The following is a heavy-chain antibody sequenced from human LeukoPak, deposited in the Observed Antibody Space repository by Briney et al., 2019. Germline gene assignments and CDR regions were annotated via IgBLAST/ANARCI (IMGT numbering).Heavy chain of an antibody. CDR3: ARDQRCSSTSCYSLRIYYYYGMDV. J-gene: IGHJ6*02. Sequence: GRSLRLSCAASGFTFDDYAMHWVRQAPGKGLEWVSGISWNGGSISYADSVKGRFTISRDNAKNSLYLQMNSLRAEDTAVYYCARDQRCSSTSCYSLRIYYYYGMDVWGQGTTVTVSS. CDR2: ISWNGGSI. V-gene: IGHV3-9*01. D-gene: IGHD2-2*01. CDR1: GFTFDDYA.